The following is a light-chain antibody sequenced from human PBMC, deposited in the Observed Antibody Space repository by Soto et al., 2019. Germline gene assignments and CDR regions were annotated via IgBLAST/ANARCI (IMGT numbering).Light chain of an antibody. CDR1: QTIDRF. J-gene: IGKJ1*01. V-gene: IGKV1-5*01. CDR3: QHYNSYSEA. CDR2: DAS. Sequence: DIQMTQSPSTLSASIGDSVTITCRASQTIDRFLAWYQQKPGKAPRLLIYDASNLERGVPSRFSGSGSGTEFSLTVSSLQPDDFATYYCQHYNSYSEAFGQGTKVELK.